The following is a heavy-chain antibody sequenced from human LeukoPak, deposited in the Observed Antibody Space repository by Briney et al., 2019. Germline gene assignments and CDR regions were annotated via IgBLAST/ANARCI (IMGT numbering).Heavy chain of an antibody. D-gene: IGHD4-11*01. V-gene: IGHV3-21*01. CDR1: GFTFSSYS. J-gene: IGHJ4*02. Sequence: GGSLRLSCAASGFTFSSYSMNWVRQAPGKGLEWVSSISSSSSYIYYADSVKGRFTISRDNAKNSLYLQMNSLRAEDTAVYYCARPLLTTGRGVWGQGTLVTVSS. CDR3: ARPLLTTGRGV. CDR2: ISSSSSYI.